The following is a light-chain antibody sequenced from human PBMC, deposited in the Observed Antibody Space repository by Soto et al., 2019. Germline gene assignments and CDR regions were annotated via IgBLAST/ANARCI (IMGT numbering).Light chain of an antibody. CDR1: RSDVGGYNY. CDR2: DVS. Sequence: QSALTQPASVSGSPGQSITISCTGTRSDVGGYNYVSWYQQHPGKAPKLMIYDVSNRPSGVSNRFSGSKSGNTASLTISGLQAEDEADYYCSSYTSSSTPSYGFGTG. J-gene: IGLJ6*01. V-gene: IGLV2-14*01. CDR3: SSYTSSSTPSYG.